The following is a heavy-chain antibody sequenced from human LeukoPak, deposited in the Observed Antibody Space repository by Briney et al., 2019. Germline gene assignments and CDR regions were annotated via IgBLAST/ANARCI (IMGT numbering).Heavy chain of an antibody. D-gene: IGHD2-15*01. Sequence: PGGSLRLSCAASGFTFSSYGMHWVRQAPGKGLEWVAVISYDGSNKYYADSVKGRFTISRDNSKNTLYLQMNSLRAEDTAVYYRAKLGVASLNDYWGQGTLVTVSS. CDR1: GFTFSSYG. CDR3: AKLGVASLNDY. J-gene: IGHJ4*02. CDR2: ISYDGSNK. V-gene: IGHV3-30*18.